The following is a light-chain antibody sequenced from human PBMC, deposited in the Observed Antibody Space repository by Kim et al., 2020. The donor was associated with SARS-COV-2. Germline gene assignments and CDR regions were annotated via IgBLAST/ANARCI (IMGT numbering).Light chain of an antibody. CDR1: NIASKS. Sequence: SYELTQPPSVSVAPRETARITCGGDNIASKSVHWYQQKPCQAPVLVIYYDTDRPSGIPERFSGSNSGNTATLTISRVEAGDEAAYYCEVWDTSSDHVIFG. V-gene: IGLV3-21*04. J-gene: IGLJ2*01. CDR2: YDT. CDR3: EVWDTSSDHVI.